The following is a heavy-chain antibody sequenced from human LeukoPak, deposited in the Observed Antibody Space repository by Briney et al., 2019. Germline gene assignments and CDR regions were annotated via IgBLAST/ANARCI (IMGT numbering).Heavy chain of an antibody. V-gene: IGHV1-69*04. CDR2: ITPIFGIA. J-gene: IGHJ4*02. CDR1: GGTFSSYA. D-gene: IGHD4-23*01. CDR3: ARDARNDYGGLYYFDY. Sequence: GASVKVSCKASGGTFSSYAISWVRQAPGQGLEWMGRITPIFGIANYAQKFQGRVTITADKSTSTAYMELSSLRSEDTAVYYCARDARNDYGGLYYFDYWGQGTLVTVSS.